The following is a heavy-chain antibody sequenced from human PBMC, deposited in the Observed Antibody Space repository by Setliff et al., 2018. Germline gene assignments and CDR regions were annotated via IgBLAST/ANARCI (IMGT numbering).Heavy chain of an antibody. CDR2: IYHSGST. CDR3: ARGEGP. Sequence: SETLSLTCAVSGGSISSGVYSWNWIRQPPGMGLEWIGHIYHSGSTSYNPSLKSRVTISVDGSKNQFSLKLTSATAADTAVYYCARGEGPWGQGTLVTVSS. CDR1: GGSISSGVYS. J-gene: IGHJ5*02. V-gene: IGHV4-30-2*01. D-gene: IGHD1-26*01.